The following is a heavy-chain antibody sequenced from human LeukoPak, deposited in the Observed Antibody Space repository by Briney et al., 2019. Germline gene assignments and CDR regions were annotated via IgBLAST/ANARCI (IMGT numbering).Heavy chain of an antibody. D-gene: IGHD6-6*01. Sequence: GGSLRLSCAASGFTFSNAWMSWVRQAPGKGLEWVGRIKSKTDGGTTDYAAPVKGRFTISRDNAKNSLYLQMNSLRAEDTAVYYCARDSRRYSSSSGLDYWGQGTLVTVSS. V-gene: IGHV3-15*01. CDR2: IKSKTDGGTT. CDR3: ARDSRRYSSSSGLDY. J-gene: IGHJ4*02. CDR1: GFTFSNAW.